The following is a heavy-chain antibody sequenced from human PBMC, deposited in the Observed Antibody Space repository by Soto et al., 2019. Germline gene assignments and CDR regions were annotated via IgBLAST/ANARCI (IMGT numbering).Heavy chain of an antibody. CDR3: AKFSGSYTY. CDR1: GFTFGSYS. Sequence: PGGSLRLSCAASGFTFGSYSMHWVRQAPGKGLEYVSVISNNGGSTYYANSVKGRFTISRDNSKNTLYLQMNSLRAEDTAVYYCAKFSGSYTYWGQGTLVTVSS. J-gene: IGHJ4*02. D-gene: IGHD1-26*01. CDR2: ISNNGGST. V-gene: IGHV3-64*01.